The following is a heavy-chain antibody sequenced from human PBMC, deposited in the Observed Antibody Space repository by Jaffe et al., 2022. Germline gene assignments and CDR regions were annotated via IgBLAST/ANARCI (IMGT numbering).Heavy chain of an antibody. D-gene: IGHD2-15*01. CDR3: ARHPTGRATVAAHYFDN. CDR1: GYTFTSYY. J-gene: IGHJ4*02. Sequence: QVQLVQSGAEVKKPGASVKVSCKASGYTFTSYYMHWVRQAPGQGLEWMGIINPSGGSTSYAQKFQGRVTMTRDTSTSTVYMELSSLRSEDTAVYYCARHPTGRATVAAHYFDNWGQGTLVTVSS. CDR2: INPSGGST. V-gene: IGHV1-46*01.